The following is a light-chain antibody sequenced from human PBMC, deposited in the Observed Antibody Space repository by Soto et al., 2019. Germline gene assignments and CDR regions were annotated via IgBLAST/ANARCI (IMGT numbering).Light chain of an antibody. CDR1: QSVSNNY. CDR3: QQYGSSPPYT. J-gene: IGKJ2*01. Sequence: EVVLTQSPGTLSLSQGERATLSCRASQSVSNNYFAWYQQKPGQAPRLLIFGSSDRATGIPDRFSGSGSGTDFTLTISRLEPEDFAVYYWQQYGSSPPYTFGQGTKLEIK. CDR2: GSS. V-gene: IGKV3-20*01.